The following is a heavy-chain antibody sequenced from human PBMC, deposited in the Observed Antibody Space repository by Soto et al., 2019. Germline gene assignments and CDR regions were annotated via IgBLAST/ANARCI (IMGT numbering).Heavy chain of an antibody. CDR2: IYPGDSDT. CDR1: GYSFTSYW. V-gene: IGHV5-51*01. J-gene: IGHJ6*02. D-gene: IGHD3-10*01. Sequence: LGESLKISCKGSGYSFTSYWIGWVRQMPGKGLEWMGIIYPGDSDTRYSPSFQGQVTISADKSISTAYLQWSSLKASDTAMYYCAGGGVRGVITRTRDYYGMDVWGQGTTVTSP. CDR3: AGGGVRGVITRTRDYYGMDV.